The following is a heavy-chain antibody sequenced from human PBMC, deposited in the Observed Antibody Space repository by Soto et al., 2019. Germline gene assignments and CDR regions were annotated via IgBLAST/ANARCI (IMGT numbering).Heavy chain of an antibody. J-gene: IGHJ6*02. V-gene: IGHV2-5*01. CDR3: AHRRCPNEYGWDV. CDR2: VFWNDDK. CDR1: GFSLNTGGVG. Sequence: QITLKESGPTLVKATQTLTLTCTFSGFSLNTGGVGVGWIRQPPGKALEWLALVFWNDDKRYRPSLGNRLTLTKDTSKNQVVLIMTTMDPVDTATYFCAHRRCPNEYGWDVWGQGTTVTVSS. D-gene: IGHD3-16*01.